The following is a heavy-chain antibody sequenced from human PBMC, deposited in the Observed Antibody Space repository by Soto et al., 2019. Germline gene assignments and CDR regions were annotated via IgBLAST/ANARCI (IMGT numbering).Heavy chain of an antibody. J-gene: IGHJ6*02. Sequence: EASVKVSCKASGYTFTGYYMHWVRQAPGQGLEWMGWINPNSGGTNYAQKFQGRVTMTRDTSISTAYMELSRLRSDDTAVYYCARGGIAAAGRYYYYGMDVWGQGTTVTVSS. V-gene: IGHV1-2*02. D-gene: IGHD6-13*01. CDR1: GYTFTGYY. CDR3: ARGGIAAAGRYYYYGMDV. CDR2: INPNSGGT.